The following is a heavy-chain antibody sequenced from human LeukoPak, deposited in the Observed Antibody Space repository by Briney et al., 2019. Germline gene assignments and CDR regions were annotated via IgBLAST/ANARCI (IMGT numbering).Heavy chain of an antibody. D-gene: IGHD6-19*01. CDR3: ARGRGSSGWYYY. CDR2: INHSGST. J-gene: IGHJ4*02. Sequence: SETLSLTCAVYGGSFSGYYWSWIRQPPGKGLEWIGEINHSGSTNYNPSLKSRVTISVDTSKNQFSLKLSSVTAADTAVYYCARGRGSSGWYYYWGQGTLVTASS. V-gene: IGHV4-34*01. CDR1: GGSFSGYY.